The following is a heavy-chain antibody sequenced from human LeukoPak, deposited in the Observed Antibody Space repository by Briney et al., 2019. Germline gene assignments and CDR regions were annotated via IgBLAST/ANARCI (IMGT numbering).Heavy chain of an antibody. CDR3: ARAVYYGSGSFDAFDI. D-gene: IGHD3-10*01. J-gene: IGHJ3*02. CDR1: GGSFSGYY. CDR2: INHSGST. V-gene: IGHV4-34*01. Sequence: SSETLSLTCAVYGGSFSGYYWSWIRQPPGKGLEWIGEINHSGSTNYNPSLMSRVTISVDTSKNQFSLKLSSVTAADTAVYYCARAVYYGSGSFDAFDIWGQGTMVTVSS.